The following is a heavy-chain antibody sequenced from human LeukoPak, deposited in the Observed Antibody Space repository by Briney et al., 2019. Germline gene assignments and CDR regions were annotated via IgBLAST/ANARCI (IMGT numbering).Heavy chain of an antibody. CDR1: GGSFSGYY. J-gene: IGHJ4*02. CDR3: ARGFQDIVVVPAAMGYDY. Sequence: SETLSLTCAVYGGSFSGYYWSWIRQPPGKGLEWIGEINHSGSTNYNPSLKSRVTISVDTSKNQFSLKLSSVTAADTAVYYCARGFQDIVVVPAAMGYDYWGQGTLVTVSS. V-gene: IGHV4-34*01. D-gene: IGHD2-2*01. CDR2: INHSGST.